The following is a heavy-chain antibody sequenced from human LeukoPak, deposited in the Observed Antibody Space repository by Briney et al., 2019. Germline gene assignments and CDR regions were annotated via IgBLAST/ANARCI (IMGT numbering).Heavy chain of an antibody. CDR3: ARDTTVVTPESGY. J-gene: IGHJ4*02. D-gene: IGHD4-23*01. CDR2: ISTTSSYI. CDR1: GFTFRNYN. Sequence: GGSLRLSCAASGFTFRNYNMNWVRQAPGKGLEWVSSISTTSSYIYYADSVKGRFTISRDNAKNSLYLQMNSLRAEDTAVYYCARDTTVVTPESGYWGQGTLVTVSS. V-gene: IGHV3-21*01.